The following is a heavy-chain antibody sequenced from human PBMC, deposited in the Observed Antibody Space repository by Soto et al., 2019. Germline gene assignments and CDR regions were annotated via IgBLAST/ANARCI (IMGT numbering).Heavy chain of an antibody. Sequence: SETLSLTCIVSGGSISGSYWSWIRQSPGKGLEWLGYVYYTGSTNYSPSLRSRVSISVDTSKNEFSLRLSSVTAADTAVYFCARSVAVPGAHIDYWGQGTQVTAPQ. CDR1: GGSISGSY. CDR3: ARSVAVPGAHIDY. J-gene: IGHJ4*02. D-gene: IGHD6-19*01. V-gene: IGHV4-59*01. CDR2: VYYTGST.